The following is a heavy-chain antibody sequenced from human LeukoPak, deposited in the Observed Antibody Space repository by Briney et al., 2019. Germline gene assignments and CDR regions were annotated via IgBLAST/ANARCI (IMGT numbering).Heavy chain of an antibody. CDR3: AKVGQPQLVWGPYYFDY. CDR2: ISWNSGSI. CDR1: GFTFDDYA. D-gene: IGHD6-13*01. V-gene: IGHV3-9*01. Sequence: GGSPRLSCAASGFTFDDYAMHWVRQAPGKGLEWVSGISWNSGSIGYADSVKGRFTITRDNAKNSLYLQMNSLRAEDTALYYYAKVGQPQLVWGPYYFDYWGQGTLVTVSS. J-gene: IGHJ4*02.